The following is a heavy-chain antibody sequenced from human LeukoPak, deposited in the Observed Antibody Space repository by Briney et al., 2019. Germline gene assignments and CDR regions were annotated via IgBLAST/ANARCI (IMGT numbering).Heavy chain of an antibody. CDR2: TYYRSKWYN. J-gene: IGHJ6*02. D-gene: IGHD6-19*01. CDR1: GDSVSSNSAA. Sequence: SQTLSLTCAISGDSVSSNSAAWNWIRQSPSRGLEWLGRTYYRSKWYNDYAVSVKSRITINPDTSKNQFSLQLNSVTPEDTAVYYCARDRQQWLVGQGRYYYYYGMDVWGQGTTVTVSS. CDR3: ARDRQQWLVGQGRYYYYYGMDV. V-gene: IGHV6-1*01.